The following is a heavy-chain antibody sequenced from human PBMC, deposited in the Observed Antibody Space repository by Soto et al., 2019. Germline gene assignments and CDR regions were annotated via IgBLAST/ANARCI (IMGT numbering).Heavy chain of an antibody. V-gene: IGHV4-59*01. D-gene: IGHD4-17*01. J-gene: IGHJ4*02. CDR3: AREVGDYAFDY. Sequence: SETLSLTCTVSGGSISSYYWSWIRQPPGKGLEWIGYIYYSGSTNYNPSLKSRVTISVDTSKNQFSLKLSSVTAADTAVYYCAREVGDYAFDYWGQGTLVTVSP. CDR2: IYYSGST. CDR1: GGSISSYY.